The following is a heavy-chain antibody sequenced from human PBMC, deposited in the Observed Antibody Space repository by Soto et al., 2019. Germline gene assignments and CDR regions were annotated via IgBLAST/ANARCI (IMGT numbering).Heavy chain of an antibody. V-gene: IGHV1-8*01. CDR3: AREGLYGSIQDNTFDI. CDR1: GYTFNRHD. CDR2: MNPNSGNT. D-gene: IGHD6-19*01. Sequence: QVQLVQSGAEVKRSGASVRIYCKASGYTFNRHDINWVRQATGQGPEWIGWMNPNSGNTGYAQKVQGRVTMTRDSSITTAYMDLSSLTSEDTAIYYCAREGLYGSIQDNTFDIWGQGTMVSVSS. J-gene: IGHJ3*02.